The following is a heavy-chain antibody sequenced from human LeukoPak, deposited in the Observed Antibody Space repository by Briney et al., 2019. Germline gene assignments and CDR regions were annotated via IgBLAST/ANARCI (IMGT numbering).Heavy chain of an antibody. CDR1: GFTFSSYW. V-gene: IGHV3-74*01. CDR2: INSDGSST. Sequence: GGSLRLSCAASGFTFSSYWMHWVRQAPGKGLVWVSRINSDGSSTSYADSVKGRFTISRDNAKNTLYPQMNSLRAEDTAVYYCARDPPYRRNDYWGQGTLVTVSS. J-gene: IGHJ4*02. D-gene: IGHD4-11*01. CDR3: ARDPPYRRNDY.